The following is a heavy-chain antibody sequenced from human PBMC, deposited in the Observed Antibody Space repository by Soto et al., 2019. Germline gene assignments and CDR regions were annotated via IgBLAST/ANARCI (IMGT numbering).Heavy chain of an antibody. CDR3: ARGLGYSGYDRWFDP. CDR2: IYHSGST. CDR1: GGSISSGGYS. V-gene: IGHV4-30-2*01. D-gene: IGHD5-12*01. Sequence: SETLSLTCAVSGGSISSGGYSWSWIRQPPGKGLEWIGYIYHSGSTYYNPSLKSRVTISVDRSKNQFSLKLSSVTAADTAVYYCARGLGYSGYDRWFDPWGQGTLVTVSS. J-gene: IGHJ5*02.